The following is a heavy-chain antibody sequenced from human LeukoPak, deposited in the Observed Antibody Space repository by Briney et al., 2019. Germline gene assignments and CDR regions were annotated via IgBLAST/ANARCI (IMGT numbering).Heavy chain of an antibody. D-gene: IGHD1-26*01. CDR2: INWNGVDT. J-gene: IGHJ4*02. CDR1: GFTFDDYA. Sequence: GGSLRLSCAASGFTFDDYAMNWVRQGPGKGLEWGSGINWNGVDTGYADSVRGRFTISRDNAKTSLHLQMNSLTVEDTAFYYCARVKGGATTDYWGQGTLVTVSS. CDR3: ARVKGGATTDY. V-gene: IGHV3-20*04.